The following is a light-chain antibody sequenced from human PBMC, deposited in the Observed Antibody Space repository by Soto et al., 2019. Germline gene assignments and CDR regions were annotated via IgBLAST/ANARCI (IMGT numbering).Light chain of an antibody. CDR1: QSVSSS. CDR3: QQYNSWPLT. CDR2: DAS. J-gene: IGKJ4*01. V-gene: IGKV3-15*01. Sequence: EIVLTQSPATLSLSPGERATLYCRASQSVSSSLAWYQQKPGQAPRLLIYDASNRATGIPARFSGSGSGTEFTLTISSLQSEDFAVYYCQQYNSWPLTFGGGTKVDIK.